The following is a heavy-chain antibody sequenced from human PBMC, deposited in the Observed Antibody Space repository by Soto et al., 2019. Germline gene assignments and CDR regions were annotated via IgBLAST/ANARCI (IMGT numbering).Heavy chain of an antibody. CDR3: ARLLWSRGDWFDP. D-gene: IGHD3-10*01. Sequence: QVQLQESGPGLVKPSETLSLTCTVSGGSISSYYWSWIRQPPGKGLEWIGYIYYSGSTNYNPSLKSRDTISLDTSNNQFSLKLSSVTAADTAVYYCARLLWSRGDWFDPWGQGTLVTVSS. J-gene: IGHJ5*02. V-gene: IGHV4-59*08. CDR2: IYYSGST. CDR1: GGSISSYY.